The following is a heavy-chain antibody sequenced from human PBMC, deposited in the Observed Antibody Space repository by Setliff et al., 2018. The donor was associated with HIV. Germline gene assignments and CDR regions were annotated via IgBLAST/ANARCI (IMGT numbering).Heavy chain of an antibody. J-gene: IGHJ4*02. CDR2: IYYNGDS. CDR1: GGSISSGTYY. Sequence: SETLSLTCTVSGGSISSGTYYWSWIRQPAGKGLEWIGHIYYNGDSRYNPSLKSRVTISVDTSKNQFTLRLSSVTAADTAVYYCARAPTGELDFWGQGTLVTVSS. D-gene: IGHD7-27*01. CDR3: ARAPTGELDF. V-gene: IGHV4-61*09.